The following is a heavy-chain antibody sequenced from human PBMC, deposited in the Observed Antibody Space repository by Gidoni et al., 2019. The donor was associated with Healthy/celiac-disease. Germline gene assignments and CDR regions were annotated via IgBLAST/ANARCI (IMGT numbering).Heavy chain of an antibody. CDR3: AKTSYYDILTGYYCFDY. D-gene: IGHD3-9*01. J-gene: IGHJ4*02. CDR1: RFPFSTYA. CDR2: ISGSGGST. Sequence: EVQLLESGGGLVQPGGSLRLSCAASRFPFSTYAMCCVRQAPGKGLEWVSAISGSGGSTYYADSVKGRFTISRDNSKNTLYLQMNSLRAEDTAVYYCAKTSYYDILTGYYCFDYWGQGTLVTVSS. V-gene: IGHV3-23*01.